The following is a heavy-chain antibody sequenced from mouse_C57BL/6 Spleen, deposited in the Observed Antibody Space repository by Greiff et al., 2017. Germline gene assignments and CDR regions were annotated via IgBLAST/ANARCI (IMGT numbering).Heavy chain of an antibody. Sequence: LQESGPELVKPGASVKISCKASGYAFSGSWMNWVKQRPGKGLEWIGRIYPGDGDTNYNGKFKGKATLTADKSSSTAYMQLSSLTSEDSAVYFCARDYDGYPYWGQGTLVTVSA. CDR2: IYPGDGDT. V-gene: IGHV1-82*01. D-gene: IGHD2-3*01. J-gene: IGHJ3*01. CDR1: GYAFSGSW. CDR3: ARDYDGYPY.